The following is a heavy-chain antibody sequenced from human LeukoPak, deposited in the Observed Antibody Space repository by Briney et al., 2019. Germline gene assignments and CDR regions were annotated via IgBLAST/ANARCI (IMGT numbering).Heavy chain of an antibody. CDR2: IYHSGST. D-gene: IGHD3-10*01. CDR3: ARSTYYYGSGSPPTNWFDP. Sequence: PSETLSLTCAVSGGSISSSNWWSWVRQPPGKGLEWIGEIYHSGSTNYNPSLKSRVTISVDKSKNQFSLKLSSVTAADTAVYYCARSTYYYGSGSPPTNWFDPWGQGTLVTVSS. CDR1: GGSISSSNW. V-gene: IGHV4-4*02. J-gene: IGHJ5*02.